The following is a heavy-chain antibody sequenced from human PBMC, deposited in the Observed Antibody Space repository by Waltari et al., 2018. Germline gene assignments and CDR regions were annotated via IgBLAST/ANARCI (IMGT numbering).Heavy chain of an antibody. Sequence: EVQLVESGGGLVQPGGSLRLSCAASGFTFSNYWMNWVRQAPGKGLVGVALVNTDGSITNYADSVKGRFTISRDNANNTLYLQMNSLTVDDTAVYYCARGVTTAATGTSGYWGQGALVTVSS. V-gene: IGHV3-74*01. CDR2: VNTDGSIT. CDR1: GFTFSNYW. J-gene: IGHJ4*02. D-gene: IGHD6-13*01. CDR3: ARGVTTAATGTSGY.